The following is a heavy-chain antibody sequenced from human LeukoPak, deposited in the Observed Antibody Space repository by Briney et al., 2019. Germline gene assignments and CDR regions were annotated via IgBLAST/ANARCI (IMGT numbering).Heavy chain of an antibody. CDR1: GYTFTGYY. CDR3: ATRGSYYRIDY. D-gene: IGHD1-26*01. V-gene: IGHV1-2*02. Sequence: GASVKVSCKASGYTFTGYYMHWVRQAPGQGLEWLGWINPKSGATNYAQKLQGRVTMTTDTSTSTAYMELSSLRSEDTAVYYCATRGSYYRIDYWGQGTLVTVSS. CDR2: INPKSGAT. J-gene: IGHJ4*02.